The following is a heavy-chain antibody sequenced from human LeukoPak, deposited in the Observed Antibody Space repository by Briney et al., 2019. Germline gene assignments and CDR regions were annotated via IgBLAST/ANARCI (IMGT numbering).Heavy chain of an antibody. Sequence: SETLSLTCAVYGGSFSGYYWSWIRQPPGKGLEWIGEINHSGSTNYNPSLKSRVTISVDTSKNQFSLKLSSVTAADTAVYYCARVRAVAGTRRGPYFDYWGQGTLVTVSS. D-gene: IGHD6-19*01. CDR3: ARVRAVAGTRRGPYFDY. CDR2: INHSGST. V-gene: IGHV4-34*01. CDR1: GGSFSGYY. J-gene: IGHJ4*02.